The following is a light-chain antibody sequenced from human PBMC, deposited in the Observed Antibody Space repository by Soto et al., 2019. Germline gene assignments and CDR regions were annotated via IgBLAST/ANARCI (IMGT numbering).Light chain of an antibody. V-gene: IGLV1-40*01. CDR1: SSNIGAGYD. CDR3: QSYDSRLSGYV. Sequence: QSVLTQPSSVSGAPGQRVTIYCTGSSSNIGAGYDVHWYQQVPGTAPKLLIYGKSNRPSGVPDRFSGSKSGTSASLAITGLQAEDEADYYCQSYDSRLSGYVFGTGTKVTVL. CDR2: GKS. J-gene: IGLJ1*01.